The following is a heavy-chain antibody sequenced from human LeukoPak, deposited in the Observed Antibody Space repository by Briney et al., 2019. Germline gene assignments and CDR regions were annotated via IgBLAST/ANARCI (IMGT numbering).Heavy chain of an antibody. Sequence: PSETLSLTCTVSGNSISSGDNYWGWIRQPAGTGLEGIGRIYTSGSTNYNPSLKSRVTISGDTSKNQFSLRLSSVTAADTAVYYCARASYSYDINGWVPFDYWGQGTLVTVSS. V-gene: IGHV4-61*02. J-gene: IGHJ4*02. CDR1: GNSISSGDNY. D-gene: IGHD3-22*01. CDR2: IYTSGST. CDR3: ARASYSYDINGWVPFDY.